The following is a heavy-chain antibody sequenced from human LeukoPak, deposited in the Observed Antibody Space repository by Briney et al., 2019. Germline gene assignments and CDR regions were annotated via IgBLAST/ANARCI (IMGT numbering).Heavy chain of an antibody. CDR3: TRGFSGYDFYFDY. CDR1: GFTFGTHT. D-gene: IGHD5-12*01. Sequence: GGSLRLSWTTSGFTFGTHTMHWLRQAPGKGLQWIGFIRSSGTTQYAASVKGRFTISRDDSKSIAYLQMNSLKTEDTAVYYCTRGFSGYDFYFDYWGQGTLVTVSS. J-gene: IGHJ4*02. CDR2: IRSSGTT. V-gene: IGHV3-49*03.